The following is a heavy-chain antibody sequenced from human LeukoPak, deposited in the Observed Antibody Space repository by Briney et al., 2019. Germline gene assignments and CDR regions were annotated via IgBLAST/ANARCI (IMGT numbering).Heavy chain of an antibody. CDR1: GYXFTTFY. D-gene: IGHD5-18*01. J-gene: IGHJ4*02. Sequence: SVKVSCTASGYXFTTFYIYCVRQAPGQGLEWMGRIDPNGGSTSYAHQFQGRSTMTRKRSRSTSYWELTRLRRDAPAIYYVARGFSYACDYWGQGTLVTVSS. CDR3: ARGFSYACDY. CDR2: IDPNGGST. V-gene: IGHV1-46*01.